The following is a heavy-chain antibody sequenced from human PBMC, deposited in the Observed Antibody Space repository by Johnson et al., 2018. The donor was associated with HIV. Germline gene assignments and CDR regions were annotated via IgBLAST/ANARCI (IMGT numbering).Heavy chain of an antibody. CDR2: IPYDGSKT. Sequence: QVQLMESGGGVVQPGGSLRLSCVASGFSFSHYGMHWVRQGPGKGLEWVAFIPYDGSKTYYGDSVKGRLTISRDNSKNTLYLQMNSLRVEDTAMYYCAKMLDLGDDGSDIWGQGTMVTVSS. J-gene: IGHJ3*02. CDR1: GFSFSHYG. V-gene: IGHV3-30*02. D-gene: IGHD3/OR15-3a*01. CDR3: AKMLDLGDDGSDI.